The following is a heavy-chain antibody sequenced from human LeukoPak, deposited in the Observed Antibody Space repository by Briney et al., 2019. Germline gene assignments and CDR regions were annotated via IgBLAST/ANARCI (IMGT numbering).Heavy chain of an antibody. CDR1: GFTFSNFG. Sequence: GGSLRLSCAASGFTFSNFGMYWVRQAPGKGLEWVAVISYDGSNKYHADSVKGQFTISRDNSKNTLSLQMNSLRLEDTAVYYCARDKYGYNTPIDYWGQGTLVTVSS. CDR2: ISYDGSNK. V-gene: IGHV3-30-3*01. CDR3: ARDKYGYNTPIDY. D-gene: IGHD5-24*01. J-gene: IGHJ4*02.